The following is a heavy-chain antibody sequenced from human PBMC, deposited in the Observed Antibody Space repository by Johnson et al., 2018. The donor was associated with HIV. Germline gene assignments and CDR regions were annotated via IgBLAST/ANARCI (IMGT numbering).Heavy chain of an antibody. Sequence: VQLVESGGGLVQPGGSLRLSCAASGFTFSSYAMSWVRQAPGKGLEWVSAISGSGGSTYYADSVKGRFTISRDNSKNTLYMQMNSLKTEDTAVYYCTTDEDSGYGGAFDIWGQGTMVTVSS. V-gene: IGHV3-23*04. D-gene: IGHD5-12*01. CDR1: GFTFSSYA. CDR2: ISGSGGST. J-gene: IGHJ3*02. CDR3: TTDEDSGYGGAFDI.